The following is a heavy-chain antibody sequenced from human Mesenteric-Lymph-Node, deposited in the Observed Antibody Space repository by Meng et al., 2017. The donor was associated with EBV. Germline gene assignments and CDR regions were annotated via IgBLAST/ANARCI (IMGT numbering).Heavy chain of an antibody. J-gene: IGHJ5*02. CDR1: GYSFIDFY. CDR2: INPNSGDT. CDR3: ARDSMALKNNWFDT. Sequence: QVQRVQSGAEVKKPGASMTVSCKASGYSFIDFYIHWVRQAPGQGLEWMGRINPNSGDTNYAQKFQGRVTMTRDTSVSTAYMELRSLRSDDTAVYYCARDSMALKNNWFDTLGQGTLVTVSS. D-gene: IGHD3-3*02. V-gene: IGHV1-2*06.